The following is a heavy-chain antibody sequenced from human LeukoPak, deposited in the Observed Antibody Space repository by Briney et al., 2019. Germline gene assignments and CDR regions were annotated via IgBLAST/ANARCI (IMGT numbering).Heavy chain of an antibody. V-gene: IGHV4-61*02. CDR2: IYTSGST. CDR1: GGSLSSGSYY. D-gene: IGHD2-2*01. CDR3: ARGVGYCSSTSCYPFDP. Sequence: SETLSLTCPVSGGSLSSGSYYWSWIRQPAGKGLEWIGRIYTSGSTNYNPSLKSRVTISVDTSKNQFSLKLSSVTAADTAVYYCARGVGYCSSTSCYPFDPWGQGTLVTVSS. J-gene: IGHJ5*02.